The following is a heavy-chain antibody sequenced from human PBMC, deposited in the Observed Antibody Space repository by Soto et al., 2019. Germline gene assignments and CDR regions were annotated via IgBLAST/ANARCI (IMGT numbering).Heavy chain of an antibody. Sequence: EVQLVESGGGLVQPGGSLRPSFPASGFTFIGAWRHWVRQAPGKGLVWVSRINGDGRGTSYADFVKGRLTISRDNAKNTLFLQMNGLRAEDTAVYYCARGIFGSGTANDYWGQGTLVTVSS. V-gene: IGHV3-74*01. CDR1: GFTFIGAW. CDR3: ARGIFGSGTANDY. CDR2: INGDGRGT. J-gene: IGHJ4*02. D-gene: IGHD3-10*01.